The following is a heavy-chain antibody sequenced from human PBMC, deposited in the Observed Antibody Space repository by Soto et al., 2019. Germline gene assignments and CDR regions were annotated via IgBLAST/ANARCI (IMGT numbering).Heavy chain of an antibody. D-gene: IGHD1-26*01. CDR2: IIPIFGTA. CDR3: AREVRTVGIVGADRVVHYYYGMDV. J-gene: IGHJ6*02. V-gene: IGHV1-69*01. Sequence: QVQLVQSGAEVKKPGTSVKVSCKASGGTFSSYAISWVRQAPGQGLEWMGVIIPIFGTANYAQKFQGRVTITADESTSTAYMELSSLRSEETAVYYCAREVRTVGIVGADRVVHYYYGMDVWCQGTTVTVSS. CDR1: GGTFSSYA.